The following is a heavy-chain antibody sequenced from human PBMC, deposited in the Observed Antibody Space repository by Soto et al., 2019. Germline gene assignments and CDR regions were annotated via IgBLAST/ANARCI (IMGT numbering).Heavy chain of an antibody. CDR1: GGSISSGGYY. CDR3: ARDGLNISANYYYGMDV. D-gene: IGHD1-26*01. CDR2: IYYSGST. V-gene: IGHV4-31*03. Sequence: LSLTCSVSGGSISSGGYYWSWIRQHPGTGLEWIGYIYYSGSTYYNPSLKSRVTISVDTSKNQFSMKLSSVTAADTAVYYCARDGLNISANYYYGMDVWGQGTTVTVSS. J-gene: IGHJ6*02.